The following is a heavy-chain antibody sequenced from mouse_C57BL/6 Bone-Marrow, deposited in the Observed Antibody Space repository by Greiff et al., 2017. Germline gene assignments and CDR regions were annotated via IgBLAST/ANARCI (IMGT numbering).Heavy chain of an antibody. CDR2: INPYNGGT. Sequence: EVQLQQSGPVLVKPGASVKMSCKASGYTFTDYYMNWVKQSHGKSLEWIGVINPYNGGTSYNQKFKGKATLPVDKSSSTAYMELNSLTSEDSAVYYCARRIYSNYVAYWGQGTLVTVSA. CDR3: ARRIYSNYVAY. V-gene: IGHV1-19*01. D-gene: IGHD2-5*01. CDR1: GYTFTDYY. J-gene: IGHJ3*01.